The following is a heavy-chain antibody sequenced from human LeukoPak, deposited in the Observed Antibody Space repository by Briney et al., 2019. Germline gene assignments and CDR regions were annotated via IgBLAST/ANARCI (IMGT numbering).Heavy chain of an antibody. CDR2: IYPGDSDI. D-gene: IGHD1-1*01. J-gene: IGHJ4*02. Sequence: GESLKISCESSGYSFTSYWIAWVRQMPGKGLEWMGIIYPGDSDIRYNPSFHGQVTISADKSISTSYLQWSSLKASDTAMYYCARHLEEYFDYWGQGTLVAVSS. CDR1: GYSFTSYW. CDR3: ARHLEEYFDY. V-gene: IGHV5-51*01.